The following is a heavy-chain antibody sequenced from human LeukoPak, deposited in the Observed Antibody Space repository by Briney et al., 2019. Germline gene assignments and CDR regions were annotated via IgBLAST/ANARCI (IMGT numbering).Heavy chain of an antibody. CDR2: MYYSGTT. V-gene: IGHV4-59*08. J-gene: IGHJ5*02. CDR1: GDSMSGYY. D-gene: IGHD1-14*01. CDR3: ARHDNYPGFGRGFDP. Sequence: SETLSLTCSVSGDSMSGYYWSWIRQPPGKGLEWIGYMYYSGTTSYNPSLKSRATLSTDTSKSHFSLKLYSVTAADTAVYYCARHDNYPGFGRGFDPWGQGFLVTVTS.